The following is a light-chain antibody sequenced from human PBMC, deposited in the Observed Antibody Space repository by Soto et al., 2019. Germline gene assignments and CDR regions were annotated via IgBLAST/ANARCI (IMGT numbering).Light chain of an antibody. CDR3: QTWGTGIQV. CDR1: SGHSSYA. J-gene: IGLJ3*02. Sequence: QPVLTQSPSASASLGASVKLTCTLSSGHSSYAIAWHQQQPEKGPRYLMKLNSDGSHSKGDGIPDRFSGSSSGAERYLTIASLQSEDGDDYYCQTWGTGIQVFGGGTKLTVL. CDR2: LNSDGSH. V-gene: IGLV4-69*01.